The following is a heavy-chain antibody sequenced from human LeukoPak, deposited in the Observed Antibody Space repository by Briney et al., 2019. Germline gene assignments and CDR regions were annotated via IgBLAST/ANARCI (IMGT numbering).Heavy chain of an antibody. Sequence: GSLRLSCATSGFTFSDNYMSWIRQPPGKGLEWIGSIYYSGSTYYNPSLKSRVTISVDTSKNQFSLKLSSVTAADTAVYYCARKSRSGSYYKTGGWGQGTLVTVSS. J-gene: IGHJ4*02. V-gene: IGHV4-39*01. CDR1: GFTFSDNY. D-gene: IGHD3-10*01. CDR3: ARKSRSGSYYKTGG. CDR2: IYYSGST.